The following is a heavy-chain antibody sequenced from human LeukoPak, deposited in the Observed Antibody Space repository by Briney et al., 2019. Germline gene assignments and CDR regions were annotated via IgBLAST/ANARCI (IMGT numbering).Heavy chain of an antibody. CDR2: IYYTGST. CDR3: ARDEGVRGVIDY. CDR1: GGSISSDNYY. Sequence: PSQTLSLTCTVSGGSISSDNYYWNWIRQHPGRGLEWIGYIYYTGSTYYNPSLKSRVTISVDTSKNQFSLRLSSVTAADTAVYYCARDEGVRGVIDYWGQGTLVTVSS. D-gene: IGHD3-10*01. J-gene: IGHJ4*02. V-gene: IGHV4-31*03.